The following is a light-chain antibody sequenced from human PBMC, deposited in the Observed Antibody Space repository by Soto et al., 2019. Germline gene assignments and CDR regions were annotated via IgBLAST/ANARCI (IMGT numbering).Light chain of an antibody. V-gene: IGLV1-47*01. CDR1: SSNIGSNY. CDR3: AAWDDSLSGPV. J-gene: IGLJ2*01. CDR2: KNN. Sequence: QSVLTQPPSASGTPGQRVTISCSGSSSNIGSNYVYWYQQLPGTAPKLLIYKNNQRPSGVPDRFSGSKSGTSASLAIGGLRSKDEADYYCAAWDDSLSGPVFGGGTKLTVL.